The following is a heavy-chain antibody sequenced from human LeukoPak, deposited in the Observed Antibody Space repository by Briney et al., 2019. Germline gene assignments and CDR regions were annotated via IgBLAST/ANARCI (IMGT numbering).Heavy chain of an antibody. J-gene: IGHJ3*01. V-gene: IGHV1-69*04. CDR3: ARGPQVATIAFG. CDR2: IIPILGIA. D-gene: IGHD5-12*01. CDR1: GGTFSSYA. Sequence: ASVKVSCKASGGTFSSYAVSWVRRAPGQGLEWMGRIIPILGIANYAQKFQGRVTVTADKSTSTAYMELSSLRSEDTAVYYCARGPQVATIAFGWGQGTMVTVSS.